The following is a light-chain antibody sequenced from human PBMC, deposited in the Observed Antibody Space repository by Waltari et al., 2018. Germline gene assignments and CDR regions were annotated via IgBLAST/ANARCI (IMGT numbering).Light chain of an antibody. CDR1: KLGNKY. Sequence: SYELTQPPSLSVSPGQTASTPCSGAKLGNKYASWYQQKPGQSPVLVIYQDNKRPSGIPERFSGSNSGNTATLTISGTQAMDEADYYCQAWDSSTVVFGGGTKLTVL. CDR2: QDN. CDR3: QAWDSSTVV. V-gene: IGLV3-1*01. J-gene: IGLJ2*01.